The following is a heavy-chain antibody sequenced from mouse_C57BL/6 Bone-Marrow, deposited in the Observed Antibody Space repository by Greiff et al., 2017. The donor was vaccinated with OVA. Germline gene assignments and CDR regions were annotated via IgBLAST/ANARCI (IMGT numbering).Heavy chain of an antibody. J-gene: IGHJ2*01. Sequence: QVQLKQPGAELVKPGASVKLSCKASGYTFTSYWMHWVKQRPGRGLEWIGRIDPNSGGTKYNEKFKSKATLTVDKPSSTAYMQLSSLTSEDAAVDYCARGTYDGSGYYFDYWGQGTTLTVSS. CDR1: GYTFTSYW. CDR2: IDPNSGGT. D-gene: IGHD1-1*01. V-gene: IGHV1-72*01. CDR3: ARGTYDGSGYYFDY.